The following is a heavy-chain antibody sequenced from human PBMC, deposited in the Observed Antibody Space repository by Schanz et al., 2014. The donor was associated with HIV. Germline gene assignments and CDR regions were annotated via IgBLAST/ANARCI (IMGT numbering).Heavy chain of an antibody. CDR1: GFTFSSYG. D-gene: IGHD1-1*01. Sequence: QVQLVESGGGVVQPGRSLRLSCAASGFTFSSYGMHWVRQAPGKGLEWVAVISYDGSNKYYADSVKGRFTISRDNSKNTLYLQMNSLRAEDTAVYYCAKRRDSGYAYFDYWGQGVLVIVSS. V-gene: IGHV3-30*18. CDR2: ISYDGSNK. CDR3: AKRRDSGYAYFDY. J-gene: IGHJ4*02.